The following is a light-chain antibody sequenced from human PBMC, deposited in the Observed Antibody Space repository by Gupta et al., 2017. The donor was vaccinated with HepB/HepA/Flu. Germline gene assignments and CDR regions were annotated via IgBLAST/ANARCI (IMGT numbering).Light chain of an antibody. CDR2: EVS. CDR1: SSDVGGYNY. V-gene: IGLV2-8*01. CDR3: NSHAGTYVV. J-gene: IGLJ2*01. Sequence: QSALTQPPSASGSPWPSVTISCTGTSSDVGGYNYVSWYQQHPGKAPKLMIYEVSKRPSGVPDRFSGSKSGNTASLTVSGLQAEDEADYYCNSHAGTYVVFGGGTKLTVL.